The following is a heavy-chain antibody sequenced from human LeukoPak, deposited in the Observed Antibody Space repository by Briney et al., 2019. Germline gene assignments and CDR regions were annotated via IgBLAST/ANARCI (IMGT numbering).Heavy chain of an antibody. V-gene: IGHV1-18*01. CDR3: ARSPRIDNWFDP. J-gene: IGHJ5*02. CDR2: ISAYNGNT. CDR1: GYTFTSYG. Sequence: ASVKVSCKASGYTFTSYGISWVRQAPGQGLEWMGWISAYNGNTNYAQKFQGRVTITADESTSTAYMELSSLRSEDTAVYYCARSPRIDNWFDPWGQGTLVTVSS. D-gene: IGHD3-16*02.